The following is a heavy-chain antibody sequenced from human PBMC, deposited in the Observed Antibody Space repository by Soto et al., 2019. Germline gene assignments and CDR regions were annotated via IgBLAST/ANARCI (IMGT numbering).Heavy chain of an antibody. D-gene: IGHD3-3*01. CDR2: ISWDSVDI. V-gene: IGHV3-9*01. Sequence: EVQVVESGGGLVQPGSSLRLSCAVSGFNIDYYGMYWVRQAPGKGLEWIAGISWDSVDIAYADSVMRRFTISRDNARNSLFLQMNSLRGEDTALYYCAPTREWRTGFELWGQGALVTVSS. CDR3: APTREWRTGFEL. CDR1: GFNIDYYG. J-gene: IGHJ4*02.